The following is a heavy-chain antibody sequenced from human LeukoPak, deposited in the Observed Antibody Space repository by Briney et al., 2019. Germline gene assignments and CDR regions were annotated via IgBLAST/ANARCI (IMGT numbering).Heavy chain of an antibody. CDR3: ARSENWGIDY. CDR2: INPSGGST. J-gene: IGHJ4*02. Sequence: GASVKVSCKASGYTFTSYYMHWLRQAPAQGLEWMGIINPSGGSTSYAQKFQGRVTTTRDTSTSTVYMELSSLRSEDTAVYYCARSENWGIDYWGQGTLVTVSS. CDR1: GYTFTSYY. D-gene: IGHD7-27*01. V-gene: IGHV1-46*01.